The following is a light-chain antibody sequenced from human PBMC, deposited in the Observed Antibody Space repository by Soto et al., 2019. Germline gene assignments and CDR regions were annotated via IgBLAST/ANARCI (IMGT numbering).Light chain of an antibody. Sequence: QSALTQPPSASGSPGQSLTISCTGTSSDVGFYNFVSWYQQRPGKAPKLVIYEVTKRPSGVPDRFSGSKSGSTASLTVSGLQHEDEPEYSCASYDGTKLFVFGSGTKVTV. CDR3: ASYDGTKLFV. CDR1: SSDVGFYNF. CDR2: EVT. V-gene: IGLV2-8*01. J-gene: IGLJ1*01.